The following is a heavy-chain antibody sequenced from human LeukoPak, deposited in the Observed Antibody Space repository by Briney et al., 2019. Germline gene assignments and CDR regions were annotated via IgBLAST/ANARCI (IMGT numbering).Heavy chain of an antibody. V-gene: IGHV4-59*01. Sequence: SETLSLTCTVSGGSISSYYWSWIRQPPGGGLEWIGYIYYSGSTNYNPSLESRVTMSVDTSKNQFSLKLSSVTAADTAVYYCARAPPPPYCSVGSCYKKAFDIGGQGTMVTVSS. CDR2: IYYSGST. CDR3: ARAPPPPYCSVGSCYKKAFDI. D-gene: IGHD2-15*01. J-gene: IGHJ3*02. CDR1: GGSISSYY.